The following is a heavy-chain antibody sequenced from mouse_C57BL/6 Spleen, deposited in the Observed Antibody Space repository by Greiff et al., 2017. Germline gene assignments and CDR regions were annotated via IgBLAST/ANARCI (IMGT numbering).Heavy chain of an antibody. Sequence: EVQLVESGPELVKPGASVKISCKASGYSFTGYYMNWVKQSPEKSLEWIGEINPSTGGTTYNQKFKAKATLTVDKSSSTAYMQLKSLTSEDSAVYYCASHYDYDEDYWGQGTTLTVSS. D-gene: IGHD2-4*01. V-gene: IGHV1-42*01. CDR1: GYSFTGYY. CDR3: ASHYDYDEDY. J-gene: IGHJ2*01. CDR2: INPSTGGT.